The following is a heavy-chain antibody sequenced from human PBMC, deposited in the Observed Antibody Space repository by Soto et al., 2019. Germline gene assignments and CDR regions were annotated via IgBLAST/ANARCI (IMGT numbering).Heavy chain of an antibody. D-gene: IGHD3-10*01. J-gene: IGHJ6*02. CDR3: ACMVRGVSKYYYYGMDV. CDR2: INHSGST. Sequence: SETLSLTCAVYGGSFSGYYWSWIRQPPGKGLEWIGEINHSGSTNYNPSLKSRVTISVDTSKNQFSLKLSSVTAADTAVYYCACMVRGVSKYYYYGMDVWGQGTTVT. CDR1: GGSFSGYY. V-gene: IGHV4-34*01.